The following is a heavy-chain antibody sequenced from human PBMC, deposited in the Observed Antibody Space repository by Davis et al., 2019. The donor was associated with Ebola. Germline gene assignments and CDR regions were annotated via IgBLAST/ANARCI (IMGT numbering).Heavy chain of an antibody. D-gene: IGHD6-19*01. J-gene: IGHJ4*02. V-gene: IGHV3-66*01. CDR1: GFTVSSNY. Sequence: PGGSLRLSCAASGFTVSSNYMSWVRQAPGKGLEWVSVIYSGGSTYYADSVKGRFTISRDNSKNTLYLQMNSLRAEDTAVYYCAREVAVAYFDYWGQGTLVTVSS. CDR2: IYSGGST. CDR3: AREVAVAYFDY.